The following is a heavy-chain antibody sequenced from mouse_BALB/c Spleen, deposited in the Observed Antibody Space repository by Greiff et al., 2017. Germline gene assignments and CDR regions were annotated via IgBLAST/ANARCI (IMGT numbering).Heavy chain of an antibody. V-gene: IGHV5-4*02. CDR3: ARDRYAFAY. J-gene: IGHJ3*01. D-gene: IGHD6-5*01. Sequence: EVHLVESGGGLVKPGGSLKLSCAASGFTFSDYYMYWVRQTPEKRLEWVATISDGGSYTYYPDSVKGRFTISRDNAKNNLYLQMSSLKSEDTAMYYCARDRYAFAYWGQGTLVTVSA. CDR1: GFTFSDYY. CDR2: ISDGGSYT.